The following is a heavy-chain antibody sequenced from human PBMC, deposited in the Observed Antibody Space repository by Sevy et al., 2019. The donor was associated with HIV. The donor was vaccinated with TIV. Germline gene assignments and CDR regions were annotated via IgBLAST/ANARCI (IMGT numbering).Heavy chain of an antibody. V-gene: IGHV3-30-3*01. D-gene: IGHD2-15*01. J-gene: IGHJ4*02. CDR3: ARDGYCSGGSCYYFDY. CDR1: GFTFSSYA. CDR2: ISYDGSNK. Sequence: GGSLRLSCAASGFTFSSYAMHWVRQAPGKGLEWVAVISYDGSNKYYADSVKGRFTISRDNSKNTLYLQMNSLRPEDTAVYYCARDGYCSGGSCYYFDYWGQGTLVTVSS.